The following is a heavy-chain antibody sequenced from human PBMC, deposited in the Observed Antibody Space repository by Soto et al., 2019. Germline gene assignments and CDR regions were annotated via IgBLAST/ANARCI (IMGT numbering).Heavy chain of an antibody. CDR3: VKDGGTLPIGVNYPFDI. Sequence: VQLVESGGGVAQPGESLRLSCVASGFTFSSYVIHWVRQAPGKGLEWVALISTDGTEKHYPGYVRGRFTISRDNSKNTLYRQMNSLRTEDTAVYYCVKDGGTLPIGVNYPFDIWGQGTKVTVSS. J-gene: IGHJ3*02. V-gene: IGHV3-30*14. CDR1: GFTFSSYV. D-gene: IGHD3-10*01. CDR2: ISTDGTEK.